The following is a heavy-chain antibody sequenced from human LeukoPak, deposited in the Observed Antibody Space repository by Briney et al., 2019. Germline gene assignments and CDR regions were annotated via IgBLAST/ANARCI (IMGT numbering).Heavy chain of an antibody. V-gene: IGHV3-7*01. CDR3: ARDTRTFDY. CDR2: INQDGSEK. J-gene: IGHJ4*02. D-gene: IGHD1-26*01. Sequence: QSGGSLRLSCAASGFTFSNYRMNWVRQAPGKGLEWVANINQDGSEKYYVDSVKGRFTISRDNAKNSLFLQVNSLRAEDTAVYYCARDTRTFDYWGQGTLVTVSS. CDR1: GFTFSNYR.